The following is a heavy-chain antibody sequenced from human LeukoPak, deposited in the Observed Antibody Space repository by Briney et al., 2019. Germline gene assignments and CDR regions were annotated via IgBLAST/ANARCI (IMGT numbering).Heavy chain of an antibody. CDR2: IYQSGST. Sequence: SETLSLTCNVSGYSISSGYYWGWIRQPPGKGLEWIGSIYQSGSTHYKPSFKSRVTISVDPSKNQFSLKLNSVTAADTAVYYCARDYARFGIYYFDYWGQGTLVTVSS. V-gene: IGHV4-38-2*02. CDR1: GYSISSGYY. D-gene: IGHD3-10*01. CDR3: ARDYARFGIYYFDY. J-gene: IGHJ4*02.